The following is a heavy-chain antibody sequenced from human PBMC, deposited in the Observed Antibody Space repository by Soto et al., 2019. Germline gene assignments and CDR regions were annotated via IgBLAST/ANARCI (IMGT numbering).Heavy chain of an antibody. D-gene: IGHD1-1*01. V-gene: IGHV3-30-3*01. CDR3: ARDPPEYTTGGDY. J-gene: IGHJ4*02. Sequence: PWGSLRLSCAASGFTFSSYAMHWVRQAPGKGLEWVAVISYDGSNKYYADSVKGRFTISRDNSKNTLYLQMNSLRAEDTAVYYCARDPPEYTTGGDYWGQGTLVTVSS. CDR1: GFTFSSYA. CDR2: ISYDGSNK.